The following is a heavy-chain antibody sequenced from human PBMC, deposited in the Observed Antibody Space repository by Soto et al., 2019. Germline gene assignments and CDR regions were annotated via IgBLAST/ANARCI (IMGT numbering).Heavy chain of an antibody. J-gene: IGHJ4*02. Sequence: GGSLRLSCEVSGYSVTANYMSRVRQAPGKGLEWVGRIKGEADGGTTDYAAPVKGRITISRDHSKDTLYLQMNSLKTEDTAVYYCTTGLSNGYYNFDYWGQGTPVTVSS. CDR3: TTGLSNGYYNFDY. D-gene: IGHD2-21*01. CDR2: IKGEADGGTT. V-gene: IGHV3-15*01. CDR1: GYSVTANY.